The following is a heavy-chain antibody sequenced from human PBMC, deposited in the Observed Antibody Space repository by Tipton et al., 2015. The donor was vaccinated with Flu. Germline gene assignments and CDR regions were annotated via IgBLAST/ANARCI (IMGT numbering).Heavy chain of an antibody. V-gene: IGHV3-23*01. CDR3: AKSPFYYYYYMDV. J-gene: IGHJ6*03. Sequence: LRLSCAASGFTFRNYAMTWVRQAPGKGLEWVSALSGSGDSTYYADSVKGRFTISRDNSKNTLYLQINSLRAEDTAVYYCAKSPFYYYYYMDVWGKGTAVTVSS. CDR2: LSGSGDST. D-gene: IGHD3-16*01. CDR1: GFTFRNYA.